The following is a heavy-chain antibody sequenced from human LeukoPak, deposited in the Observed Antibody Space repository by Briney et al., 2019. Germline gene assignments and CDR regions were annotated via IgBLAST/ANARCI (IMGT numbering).Heavy chain of an antibody. CDR1: GGSFSSGTYY. V-gene: IGHV4-61*01. CDR2: IYYSGST. D-gene: IGHD3-10*01. J-gene: IGHJ4*02. CDR3: ASESSGRGFDY. Sequence: SETLSLTCTVSGGSFSSGTYYWSWIRQPPGKGLEWIGYIYYSGSTNYNPSLKSRVTISVDTSKNQFSLKLSSVTAADTAVYYCASESSGRGFDYWGQGTLVTVSS.